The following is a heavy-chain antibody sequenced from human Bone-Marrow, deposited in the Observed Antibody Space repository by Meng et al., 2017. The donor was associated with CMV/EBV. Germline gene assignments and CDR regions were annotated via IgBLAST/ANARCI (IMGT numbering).Heavy chain of an antibody. V-gene: IGHV1-2*02. J-gene: IGHJ4*02. CDR2: TNPNSGGT. CDR1: GYTFTGYY. Sequence: ASVKVSCKASGYTFTGYYMHWVRQAPGQGLEWMGWTNPNSGGTNYAQKFQGRVTMTRDTSISTAYMELSRLRSDDTAVYYCARDRIVGATEREFDYWGQGTLVTVSS. CDR3: ARDRIVGATEREFDY. D-gene: IGHD1-26*01.